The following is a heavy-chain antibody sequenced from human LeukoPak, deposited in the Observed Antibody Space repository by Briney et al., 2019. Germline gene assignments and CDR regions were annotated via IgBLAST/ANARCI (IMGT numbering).Heavy chain of an antibody. CDR1: GFTFSSYG. CDR2: ISYDGSNK. CDR3: AIEGMATSGGFVY. Sequence: PGGSLRLSCAASGFTFSSYGMHWVRQAPGKGLEWVAVISYDGSNKYYADSVKGRFTISRDNSKNTLYLQMNSLRAEDTAVYYCAIEGMATSGGFVYWGQGTLVTVSS. D-gene: IGHD5-24*01. V-gene: IGHV3-30*03. J-gene: IGHJ4*02.